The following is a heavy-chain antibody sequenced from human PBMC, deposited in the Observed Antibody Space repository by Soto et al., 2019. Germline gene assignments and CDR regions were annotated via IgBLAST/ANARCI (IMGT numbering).Heavy chain of an antibody. CDR3: ARRGLGASIYYYYGMDV. Sequence: SETLSLTCTVSGGSISSSSYYWGWIRQPPGKGLEWIGSIYYSGTTYYNPSLKSRVTISVDTSKNQFSLKLSSVTAADTAVYYCARRGLGASIYYYYGMDVWGQGTTVTVSS. CDR2: IYYSGTT. CDR1: GGSISSSSYY. V-gene: IGHV4-39*01. D-gene: IGHD1-26*01. J-gene: IGHJ6*02.